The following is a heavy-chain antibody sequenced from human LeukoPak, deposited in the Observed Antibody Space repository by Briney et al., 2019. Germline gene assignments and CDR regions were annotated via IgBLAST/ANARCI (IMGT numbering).Heavy chain of an antibody. CDR1: GGSISSSSYY. CDR3: AKGVVYGDPTPQI. Sequence: PSETLSLTCTVSGGSISSSSYYWGWIRQAPGKGLEWVSAISGSGGSTYYADSVKGRFTISRDNSKNTLYLQMNSLRAEDTAVYYCAKGVVYGDPTPQIWGQGTLVTVSS. CDR2: ISGSGGST. D-gene: IGHD4-17*01. J-gene: IGHJ4*02. V-gene: IGHV3-23*01.